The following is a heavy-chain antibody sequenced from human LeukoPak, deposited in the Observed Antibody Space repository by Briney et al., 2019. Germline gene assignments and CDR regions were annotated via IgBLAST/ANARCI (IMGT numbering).Heavy chain of an antibody. CDR3: ARDPVLRFLEWLGEEYYFDY. Sequence: GGSLRLSCAASGFTFSSYAMHWVRQAPGKGLEWVAVVSYDGSNKYYADSVKGRFTISRDNSKNTLYLQMNSLRAEDTAVYYCARDPVLRFLEWLGEEYYFDYWGQGTLVTVSS. D-gene: IGHD3-3*01. J-gene: IGHJ4*02. CDR2: VSYDGSNK. CDR1: GFTFSSYA. V-gene: IGHV3-30-3*01.